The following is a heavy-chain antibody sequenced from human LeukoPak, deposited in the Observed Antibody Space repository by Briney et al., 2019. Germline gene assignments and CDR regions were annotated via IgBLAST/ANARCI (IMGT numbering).Heavy chain of an antibody. CDR2: VYATGGTT. CDR3: ATEAPRSYYFDY. J-gene: IGHJ4*02. CDR1: EDTFTYYH. V-gene: IGHV1-46*01. Sequence: ASVKVSCKASEDTFTYYHIHWVRQAPGQGVEWMGAVYATGGTTINTQNFQGRVTMTRDTSTGTVYMELSSLRFEDAAMYYCATEAPRSYYFDYWGQGILVTVSS.